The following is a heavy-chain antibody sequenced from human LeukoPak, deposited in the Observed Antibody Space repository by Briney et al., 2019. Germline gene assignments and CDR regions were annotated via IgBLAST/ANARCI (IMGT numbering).Heavy chain of an antibody. D-gene: IGHD2-2*01. CDR3: ASSETVVVPAAFDY. CDR1: GGSISSYY. CDR2: IYYSGST. J-gene: IGHJ4*02. Sequence: SETLSLTCTVSGGSISSYYWSWIRQPPGKGLEWIGYIYYSGSTNYNPSLKSRVTISVDTSKNQFSLKLSSVTAADTAVYYCASSETVVVPAAFDYWGQGTLVTVSS. V-gene: IGHV4-59*01.